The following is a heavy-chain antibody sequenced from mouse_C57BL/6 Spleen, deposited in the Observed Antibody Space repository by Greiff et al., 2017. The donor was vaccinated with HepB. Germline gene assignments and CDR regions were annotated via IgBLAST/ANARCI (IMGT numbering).Heavy chain of an antibody. CDR1: GFTFSTYW. CDR3: TYGRSWYLDV. V-gene: IGHV6-3*01. D-gene: IGHD1-1*01. CDR2: FRLKSDNYAT. J-gene: IGHJ1*03. Sequence: EVMLVESGGGLVQPGGSMKLSCVASGFTFSTYWMTWVRQSPEKGLEWVAQFRLKSDNYATYYAESVKGRFTISRDDSKSSVSLQMNNLRAEDTGSYYCTYGRSWYLDVWGTGTTVTVSS.